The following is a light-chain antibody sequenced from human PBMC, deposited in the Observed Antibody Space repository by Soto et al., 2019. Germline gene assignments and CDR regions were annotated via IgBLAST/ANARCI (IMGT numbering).Light chain of an antibody. J-gene: IGKJ4*01. V-gene: IGKV1-9*01. Sequence: DIQLTQSPSFLSASVGDRVTITCRASQGISSYLAWYQQKPGKAPKLLIYAASTLQSGVPSRFSGSGSGTESTLTITSLEPEDFATYQCQQLKSYPLTFGGRTKVEIK. CDR3: QQLKSYPLT. CDR2: AAS. CDR1: QGISSY.